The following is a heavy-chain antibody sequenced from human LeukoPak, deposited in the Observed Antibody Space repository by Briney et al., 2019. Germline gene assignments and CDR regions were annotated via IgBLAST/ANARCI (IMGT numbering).Heavy chain of an antibody. CDR3: ARGGFSRQNWFDP. CDR2: INPNSGGT. J-gene: IGHJ5*02. V-gene: IGHV1-2*02. CDR1: GYTFTGYY. Sequence: ASVKVSCKASGYTFTGYYMHWVRQAPGQGLGWMGWINPNSGGTNYAQKFLGRVTMTRDTSISTAYMELSRLRSDDTAVYYCARGGFSRQNWFDPWGQGTLVTVSS. D-gene: IGHD3-3*02.